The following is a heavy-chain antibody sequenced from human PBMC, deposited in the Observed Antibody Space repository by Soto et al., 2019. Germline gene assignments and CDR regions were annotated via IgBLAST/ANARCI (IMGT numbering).Heavy chain of an antibody. CDR2: ISWDGGRT. CDR1: VFTFDDYA. D-gene: IGHD2-2*02. J-gene: IGHJ4*02. V-gene: IGHV3-43D*04. Sequence: GWSLRLSCASSVFTFDDYAMHWVRQAPGKGLEWVSLISWDGGRTDYADSVRGRFIISRDNTKNSLYLQMNSLRVEDTAVYYCAKDVCSESTTSCYTTLDFWGQGALVTVSS. CDR3: AKDVCSESTTSCYTTLDF.